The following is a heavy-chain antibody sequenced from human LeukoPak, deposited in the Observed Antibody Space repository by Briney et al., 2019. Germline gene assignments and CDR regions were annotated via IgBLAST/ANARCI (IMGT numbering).Heavy chain of an antibody. CDR2: IYYSGST. CDR3: ARDKYSSGWYGLDY. V-gene: IGHV4-59*01. CDR1: GGSISSYY. D-gene: IGHD6-19*01. J-gene: IGHJ4*02. Sequence: PSETLSLTCTVSGGSISSYYWSWIRQPPGKGLEWIGYIYYSGSTNYNPSLKSRVTISVDTSKNQFSLKLSSVTAADTAVYYCARDKYSSGWYGLDYWGQGTLVTASS.